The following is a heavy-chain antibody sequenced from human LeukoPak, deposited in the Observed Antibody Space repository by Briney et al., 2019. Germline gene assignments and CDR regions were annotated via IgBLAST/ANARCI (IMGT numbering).Heavy chain of an antibody. J-gene: IGHJ4*02. D-gene: IGHD3-22*01. V-gene: IGHV1-2*02. CDR1: GYTFTGYY. Sequence: SVKVSCKASGYTFTGYYVHWVRQAPGQGLEWMGWINPNSGGTNYAQKFQGRVTMTRDTSISTAYMELSRLRSDDTAVYYCAREPYTHYYDSSGPNDYWGQGTLVTVSS. CDR2: INPNSGGT. CDR3: AREPYTHYYDSSGPNDY.